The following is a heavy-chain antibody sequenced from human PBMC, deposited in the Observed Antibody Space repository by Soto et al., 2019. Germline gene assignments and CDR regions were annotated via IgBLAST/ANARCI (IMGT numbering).Heavy chain of an antibody. CDR3: VRTSLVVAAATREDY. V-gene: IGHV3-74*01. CDR2: INSDGSST. J-gene: IGHJ4*02. Sequence: DVQLVESGGGLVQPGGSLRLSCAASGLTFSSYGMHWVRQAPGKGLLWVSRINSDGSSTSYADSVKGRFTISRDNAKNTLYLQMNSLRAEDTAVYYCVRTSLVVAAATREDYWGQGTLVTVSS. CDR1: GLTFSSYG. D-gene: IGHD2-15*01.